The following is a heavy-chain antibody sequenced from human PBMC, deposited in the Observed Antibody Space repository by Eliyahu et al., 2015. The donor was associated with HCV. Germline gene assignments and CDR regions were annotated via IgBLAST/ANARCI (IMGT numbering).Heavy chain of an antibody. J-gene: IGHJ5*02. Sequence: EVQLVESGGGLVQPGGSLRLSCAAXGFTFSSYWMSWVRQAPGKGLEWVGNIKQDGSEKYYVDSVKGRFTISRDNAKNSLYLQMNSLRAEDTAVYYCAPHPPYGSGGGGGWFDPWGQGTLVTVSS. D-gene: IGHD3-10*01. CDR3: APHPPYGSGGGGGWFDP. V-gene: IGHV3-7*03. CDR2: IKQDGSEK. CDR1: GFTFSSYW.